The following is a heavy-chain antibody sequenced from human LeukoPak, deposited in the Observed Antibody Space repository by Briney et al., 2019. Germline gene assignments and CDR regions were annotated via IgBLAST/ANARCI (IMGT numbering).Heavy chain of an antibody. CDR3: ARGLRGCSSTSCSYYFDY. D-gene: IGHD2-2*01. CDR2: INPNSGGT. J-gene: IGHJ4*02. V-gene: IGHV1-2*02. Sequence: ASVKVSCKASGYTFTGYYMHWVRQAPGQGLEWMGWINPNSGGTNYAQKFQGRVTMTRDTSISTAYMEVGRLRSDDTAVYYCARGLRGCSSTSCSYYFDYWGQGTLVTVSS. CDR1: GYTFTGYY.